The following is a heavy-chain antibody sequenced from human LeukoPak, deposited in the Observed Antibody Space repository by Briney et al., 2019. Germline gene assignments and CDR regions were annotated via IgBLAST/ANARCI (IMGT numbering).Heavy chain of an antibody. CDR1: GFTFTNAW. D-gene: IGHD1-20*01. V-gene: IGHV3-15*07. Sequence: GGSLRLSCAASGFTFTNAWMNWVRQAPGKGLEWVGRIKSKADGETIDYAAPVKGGFTFSRDDSKNMLYLQMNSLKSEDTAVYYCSTLTSRGLSDSWGQGTLVTVSS. CDR3: STLTSRGLSDS. CDR2: IKSKADGETI. J-gene: IGHJ4*02.